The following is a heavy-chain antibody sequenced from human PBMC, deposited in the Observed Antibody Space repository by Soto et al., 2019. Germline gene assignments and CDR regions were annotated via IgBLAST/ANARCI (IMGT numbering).Heavy chain of an antibody. CDR1: GFIFSAYD. Sequence: LRLSCVDSGFIFSAYDMFWVRQAPGKGLEWVSFISNDGISKSYGDSVKGRFTISRDYSKMTLYLHMNSLKAEDTAVYFCGKGRNVNNLGMDVWGPGTTVTVSS. CDR2: ISNDGISK. CDR3: GKGRNVNNLGMDV. J-gene: IGHJ6*02. V-gene: IGHV3-30*18.